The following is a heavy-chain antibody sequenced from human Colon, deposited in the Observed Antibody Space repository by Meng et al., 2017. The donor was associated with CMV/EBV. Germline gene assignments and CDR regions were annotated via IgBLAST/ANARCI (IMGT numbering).Heavy chain of an antibody. J-gene: IGHJ5*02. Sequence: VKVSCKASGYTFTDSWIHWVRQAPGEGLEWIGAINPNSRSGTFGQRFQGRITLTRDTSINTAYMELSSLRSDDTALYYCARSRSYSPWGQGTLVTVSS. V-gene: IGHV1-2*02. D-gene: IGHD1-26*01. CDR1: GYTFTDSW. CDR2: INPNSRSG. CDR3: ARSRSYSP.